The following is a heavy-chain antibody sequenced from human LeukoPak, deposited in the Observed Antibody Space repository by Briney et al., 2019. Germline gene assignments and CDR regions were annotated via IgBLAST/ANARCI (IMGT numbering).Heavy chain of an antibody. J-gene: IGHJ3*02. Sequence: ASVKVSCKASGYTFTSYYMHWVRQAPGQGLEWMGIINPSGGSTSYAQKFQGRVTMTRDMSTSTAYMELSSLRSEDTAVYYCARDPYCSGGSCYAADAFDIWGQGTMVTVSS. CDR1: GYTFTSYY. CDR2: INPSGGST. D-gene: IGHD2-15*01. CDR3: ARDPYCSGGSCYAADAFDI. V-gene: IGHV1-46*01.